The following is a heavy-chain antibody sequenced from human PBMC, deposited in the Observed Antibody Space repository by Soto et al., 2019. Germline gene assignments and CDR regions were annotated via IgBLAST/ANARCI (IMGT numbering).Heavy chain of an antibody. J-gene: IGHJ4*02. Sequence: SGPTLVNPTQTLTLTCTCSGFSVSTSGVGVGWIRQPPGKALEWLALTYWDDDKRYSPSLKSMLTIIKDTSKNQVVLTMTNMDPVDTATYYCARRIAAAAFDYWGQGTLVTVSS. V-gene: IGHV2-5*02. D-gene: IGHD6-13*01. CDR2: TYWDDDK. CDR1: GFSVSTSGVG. CDR3: ARRIAAAAFDY.